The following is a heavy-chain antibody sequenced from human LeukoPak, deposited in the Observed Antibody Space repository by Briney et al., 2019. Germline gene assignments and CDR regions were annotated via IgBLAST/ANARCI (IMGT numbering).Heavy chain of an antibody. CDR2: INHSGST. Sequence: PSETLSLTCAVYGGSFSGYYWSWIRQPPGKGLEWIGEINHSGSTNYNPSLKSRVTISVDTSKNQFSLKLSYVTAADTAVYYCARETGYRGYETQPYYFDYWGQGTLVTVSS. V-gene: IGHV4-34*01. CDR1: GGSFSGYY. D-gene: IGHD5-12*01. CDR3: ARETGYRGYETQPYYFDY. J-gene: IGHJ4*02.